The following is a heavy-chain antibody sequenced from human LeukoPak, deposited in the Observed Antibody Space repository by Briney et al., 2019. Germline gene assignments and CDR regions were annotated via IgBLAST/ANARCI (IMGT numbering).Heavy chain of an antibody. D-gene: IGHD4-17*01. CDR3: ASDPVEHDYGFGSFDP. CDR2: IIPIFGIA. J-gene: IGHJ5*02. V-gene: IGHV1-69*10. CDR1: GYTFTSYY. Sequence: GASVKVSCKASGYTFTSYYMHWVRQAPGQGLEWMGRIIPIFGIANYAQKFQGRVTITADKSTSTAYMELSSLRSEDTAVYYCASDPVEHDYGFGSFDPWGQGTLVTVSS.